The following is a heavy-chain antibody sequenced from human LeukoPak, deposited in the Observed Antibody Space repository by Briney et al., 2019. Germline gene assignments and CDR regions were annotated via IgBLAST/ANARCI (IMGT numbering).Heavy chain of an antibody. D-gene: IGHD3-22*01. Sequence: SETLSLTCTVSGGSISSYYWSWIRQPPGKGLEWIGYIYYSGSTNYNPSLKSRVTISVDTSKNQFSLKLSSVTAADTAVYYCARYDDNSGSPFDYWGQGTLVTVSS. V-gene: IGHV4-59*01. CDR3: ARYDDNSGSPFDY. CDR2: IYYSGST. J-gene: IGHJ4*02. CDR1: GGSISSYY.